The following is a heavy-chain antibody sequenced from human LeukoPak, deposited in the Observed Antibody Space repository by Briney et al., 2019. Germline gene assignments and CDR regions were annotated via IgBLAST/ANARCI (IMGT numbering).Heavy chain of an antibody. CDR3: AKDRSCTNDICHGDFDY. V-gene: IGHV3-23*01. CDR2: ISGSGGST. CDR1: GFTFSSYA. Sequence: GGSLRLSCAASGFTFSSYAVSWVRQGPGKGLEWGSSISGSGGSTYSADSVKGRFTISRDNSKNTLYLQMNSLRAEDTALYYCAKDRSCTNDICHGDFDYWGQGTLVTVSS. D-gene: IGHD2-8*01. J-gene: IGHJ4*02.